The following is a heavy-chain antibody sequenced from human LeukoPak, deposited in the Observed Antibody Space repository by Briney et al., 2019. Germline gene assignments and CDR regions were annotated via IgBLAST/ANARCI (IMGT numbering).Heavy chain of an antibody. D-gene: IGHD6-19*01. J-gene: IGHJ4*02. CDR2: IRGSGSNT. CDR3: AKAPSSGWYRPLDY. CDR1: GFTFSNCA. V-gene: IGHV3-23*01. Sequence: PGGSLRLSCAASGFTFSNCAMTWVRQAPGKGLEWVSAIRGSGSNTYYADSVKGRFTISRDNSKDTLYLHLNSLRADDTAIYYCAKAPSSGWYRPLDYWGQGTLVTVSS.